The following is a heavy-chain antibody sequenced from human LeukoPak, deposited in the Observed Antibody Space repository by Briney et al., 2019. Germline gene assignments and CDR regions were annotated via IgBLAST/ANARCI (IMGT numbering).Heavy chain of an antibody. J-gene: IGHJ5*02. Sequence: GGSLRLSCAASGFTFSSYWMHWVRQAPGKGLVWVSRIDSDGIYTTYADSVKGRFTISRDNAKNTLYLQLDSLRAEDTAVYYCARGLAVAGSSWFDPWGQGTLVSVSS. CDR1: GFTFSSYW. D-gene: IGHD6-19*01. CDR3: ARGLAVAGSSWFDP. V-gene: IGHV3-74*01. CDR2: IDSDGIYT.